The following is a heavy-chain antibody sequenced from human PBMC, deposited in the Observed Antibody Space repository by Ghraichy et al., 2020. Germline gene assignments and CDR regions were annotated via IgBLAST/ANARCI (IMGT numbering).Heavy chain of an antibody. V-gene: IGHV4-39*02. CDR2: VYYSGST. CDR1: GGSISSSSYY. CDR3: ARDYGGDSYVSFAFDI. J-gene: IGHJ3*02. D-gene: IGHD4-23*01. Sequence: SETLSLTCTVSGGSISSSSYYWGWIRQPPGKGLEWIGNVYYSGSTYYNPSLKSRVTISVDTSKNQFSLKLTSVTAADTAVYYCARDYGGDSYVSFAFDIWGQGTMVTVSS.